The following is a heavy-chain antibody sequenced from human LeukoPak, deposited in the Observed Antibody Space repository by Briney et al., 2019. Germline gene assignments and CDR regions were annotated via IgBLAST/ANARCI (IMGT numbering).Heavy chain of an antibody. Sequence: GGSLRLSCAASGFTFSSYGMHWVRQAPGKGLEWVAVISYDGSKKYYADSVKGRFTISRDNSKNTLYLQMNSLRAEDTAVYYCARGIYYDSSGYVYYYYGMDVWGQGTTVTVSS. D-gene: IGHD3-22*01. J-gene: IGHJ6*02. CDR2: ISYDGSKK. CDR1: GFTFSSYG. CDR3: ARGIYYDSSGYVYYYYGMDV. V-gene: IGHV3-30*03.